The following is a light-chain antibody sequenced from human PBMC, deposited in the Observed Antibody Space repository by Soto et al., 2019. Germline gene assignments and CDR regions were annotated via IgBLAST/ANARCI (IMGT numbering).Light chain of an antibody. J-gene: IGKJ1*01. CDR1: QSVNSN. CDR2: GAS. CDR3: QQYNNWPRT. Sequence: EIVMTQSPGTLSVSPGERATLSCRASQSVNSNLAWYQQKPGQAPRLLIYGASARATGIPARFSGSGSGTEFNLTISSLQSEDFAVYYCQQYNNWPRTFGQGTKVEIK. V-gene: IGKV3-15*01.